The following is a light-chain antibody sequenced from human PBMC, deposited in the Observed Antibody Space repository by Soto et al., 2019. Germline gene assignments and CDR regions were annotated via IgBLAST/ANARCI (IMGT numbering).Light chain of an antibody. CDR3: HQYGDAPQT. V-gene: IGKV3-20*01. J-gene: IGKJ2*01. CDR2: LAS. Sequence: NVLTQSPGSLSLSPGERATLSCRARQSVSGNYFAWYQQKPGQTPRLLIYLASSRANGIPDRFRGSGSGTDFTLSISRLEPEDSAEYYCHQYGDAPQTFGQGTKLEIK. CDR1: QSVSGNY.